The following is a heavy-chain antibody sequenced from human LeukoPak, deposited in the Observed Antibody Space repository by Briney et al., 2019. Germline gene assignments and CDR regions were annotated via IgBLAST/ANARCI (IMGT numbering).Heavy chain of an antibody. D-gene: IGHD1-1*01. CDR2: IIPILGIA. J-gene: IGHJ3*02. Sequence: SVKVSCKASGGTFSSYAISWVRQAPGQGLEWMGRIIPILGIANYAQKFQGRVTITADKSTSTAYMELSSLRSEDTAVYYCARDPLPYNGAFDIWGQGTMVTVSS. CDR1: GGTFSSYA. V-gene: IGHV1-69*04. CDR3: ARDPLPYNGAFDI.